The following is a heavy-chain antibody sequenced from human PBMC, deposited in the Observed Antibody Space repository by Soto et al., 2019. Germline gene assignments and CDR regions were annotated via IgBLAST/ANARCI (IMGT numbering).Heavy chain of an antibody. CDR1: GFIFSDFG. D-gene: IGHD3-9*01. CDR3: ARDLGILTPNWFDP. Sequence: PGGSLRLSCEASGFIFSDFGMHWVRQAPGKGLEWVAVISYDGNNKYYAQSVKGRFTISRDNSKNTLYLQMNSLRAEDTAVYYCARDLGILTPNWFDPWGQGTLVTVSS. J-gene: IGHJ5*02. CDR2: ISYDGNNK. V-gene: IGHV3-30*03.